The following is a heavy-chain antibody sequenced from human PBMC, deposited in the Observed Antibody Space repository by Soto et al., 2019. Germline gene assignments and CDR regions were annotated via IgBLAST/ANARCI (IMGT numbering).Heavy chain of an antibody. CDR3: ARRNERDSGDHFDY. CDR1: RFTFSDYY. J-gene: IGHJ4*02. D-gene: IGHD4-17*01. V-gene: IGHV3-11*01. CDR2: ISSSGSTI. Sequence: GGSLRLSCAASRFTFSDYYMTWIRQAPGKGLEWVSYISSSGSTIYYADSLKGRFTISRDNAKNSLYLQMDSLRAEDTAVYYCARRNERDSGDHFDYWGQGTLVTVSS.